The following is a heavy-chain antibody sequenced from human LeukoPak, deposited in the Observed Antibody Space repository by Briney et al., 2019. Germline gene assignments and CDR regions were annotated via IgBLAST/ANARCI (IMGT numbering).Heavy chain of an antibody. CDR2: ISTSGTTI. D-gene: IGHD6-25*01. J-gene: IGHJ4*02. Sequence: GGSLRLSCAASGFTFSSYEMNWVRQAPGKGLEWVSYISTSGTTIYYADSVKGRFTISRDNAKNSLYLQMNSLRAEDTAVYYCARDGSSSDYGGFDYWGQGTLATVSS. CDR3: ARDGSSSDYGGFDY. CDR1: GFTFSSYE. V-gene: IGHV3-48*03.